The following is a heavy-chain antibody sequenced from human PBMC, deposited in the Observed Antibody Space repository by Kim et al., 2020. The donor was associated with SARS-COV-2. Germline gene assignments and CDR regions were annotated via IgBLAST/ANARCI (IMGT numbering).Heavy chain of an antibody. CDR1: GFTFSSYE. D-gene: IGHD3-16*01. CDR3: ARDPAVQRVGGRIFDY. V-gene: IGHV3-48*03. J-gene: IGHJ4*02. Sequence: GGSLRLSCAASGFTFSSYEMNWVRQAPGKGLEWVSYISSSGSTIYYADSVKGRFTISRDNAKNSLYLQMNSLRAEDTAVYYCARDPAVQRVGGRIFDYWGQGTLVTVSS. CDR2: ISSSGSTI.